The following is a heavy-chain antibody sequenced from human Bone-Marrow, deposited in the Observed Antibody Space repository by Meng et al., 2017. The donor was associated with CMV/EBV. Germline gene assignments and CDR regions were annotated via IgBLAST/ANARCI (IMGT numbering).Heavy chain of an antibody. CDR3: AKDSRWLGRSSTSCYDY. D-gene: IGHD2-2*01. CDR2: IWYDGSNQ. CDR1: GFSFSTYG. V-gene: IGHV3-33*06. J-gene: IGHJ4*02. Sequence: GGSLRLSCAASGFSFSTYGMHWVRQAPGKGLEWVAVIWYDGSNQYYADSVKGRFTISRENSKNTLYLQMNSLRAEDTAVYYCAKDSRWLGRSSTSCYDYWGQGTLVTVSS.